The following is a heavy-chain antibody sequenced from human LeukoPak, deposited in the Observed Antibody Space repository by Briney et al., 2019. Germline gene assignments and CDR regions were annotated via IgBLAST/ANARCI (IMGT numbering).Heavy chain of an antibody. CDR3: AKDGNWNYFDY. CDR1: GFTFSNYA. D-gene: IGHD1-1*01. V-gene: IGHV3-23*01. J-gene: IGHJ4*02. Sequence: GGSLRLSCAASGFTFSNYAMTWVRQAPGKGLECVSVISGSGDATNYADSVKGRFTISRDNSKSTLYLQMNSLRAEDTAVYYCAKDGNWNYFDYWGQGTLVTVSS. CDR2: ISGSGDAT.